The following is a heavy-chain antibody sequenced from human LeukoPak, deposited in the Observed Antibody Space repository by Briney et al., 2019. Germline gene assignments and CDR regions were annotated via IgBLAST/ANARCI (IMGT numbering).Heavy chain of an antibody. CDR2: IKQDGSEK. CDR3: ARDGSGY. Sequence: ETLSLTCTVSGGSISSGDYYWSWICQPPGKGLEWVANIKQDGSEKYYVDSVKGRFTISRDNAKNSLYLQMNSLRAEDTAVYYCARDGSGYWGQGTLVTVSS. J-gene: IGHJ4*02. CDR1: GGSISSGDYY. V-gene: IGHV3-7*03.